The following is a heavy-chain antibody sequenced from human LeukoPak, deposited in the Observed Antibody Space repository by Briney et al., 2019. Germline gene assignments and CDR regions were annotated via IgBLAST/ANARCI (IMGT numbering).Heavy chain of an antibody. CDR3: ASDFYYDSSWASDY. CDR2: ISYDGSNK. CDR1: GFTFSSYA. Sequence: GRSLRLSCAASGFTFSSYAMHWVRQAPGKGLEWVAVISYDGSNKYYADSVKGRFTISRDNSKNTLYLQMNSLRAEDTAVYYCASDFYYDSSWASDYWGQGTLVTVSS. D-gene: IGHD3-22*01. V-gene: IGHV3-30-3*01. J-gene: IGHJ4*02.